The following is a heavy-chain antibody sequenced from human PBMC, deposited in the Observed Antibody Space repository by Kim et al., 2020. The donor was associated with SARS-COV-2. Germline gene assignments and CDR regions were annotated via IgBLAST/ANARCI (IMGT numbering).Heavy chain of an antibody. J-gene: IGHJ6*02. CDR1: GGSISSYY. Sequence: SETLSLTCTVSGGSISSYYWSWIRQPPGKGLEWIGYIYYTGSTNYNPSLKSRVTISVDTSKNQFSLKLSSVTAADTAVYYCARSYNNSWYFGMDVWGQGTTVTVSS. V-gene: IGHV4-59*01. D-gene: IGHD6-13*01. CDR3: ARSYNNSWYFGMDV. CDR2: IYYTGST.